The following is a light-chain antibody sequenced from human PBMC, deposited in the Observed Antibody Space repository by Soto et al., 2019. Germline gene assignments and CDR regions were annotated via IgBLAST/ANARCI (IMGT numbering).Light chain of an antibody. Sequence: EIVLTQSPATLSLSPGERAILSCRASQSVSSNLAWYQQKPGQAPRLLIYDASNRATGIPARLSGSGSGTDFTLTISSLEPEDFAVYYCQQRGNWPPTFGGGTKVEIK. CDR3: QQRGNWPPT. J-gene: IGKJ4*01. CDR2: DAS. V-gene: IGKV3-11*01. CDR1: QSVSSN.